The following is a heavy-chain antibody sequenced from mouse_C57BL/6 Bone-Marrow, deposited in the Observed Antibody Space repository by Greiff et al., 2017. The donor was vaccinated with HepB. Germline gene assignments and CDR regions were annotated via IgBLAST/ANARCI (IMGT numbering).Heavy chain of an antibody. J-gene: IGHJ1*03. Sequence: EVKLVESGGGLVQPGGSLKLSCAASGYTFSDYGMAWVRQGPRKGPEWVALISNLACSIYYADTVTGRFTISGENAKNTLYLEMSSLRSEDTAMYFCAREDVDYWYFDVWGTGTTGTVSS. CDR3: AREDVDYWYFDV. CDR1: GYTFSDYG. V-gene: IGHV5-15*04. CDR2: ISNLACSI.